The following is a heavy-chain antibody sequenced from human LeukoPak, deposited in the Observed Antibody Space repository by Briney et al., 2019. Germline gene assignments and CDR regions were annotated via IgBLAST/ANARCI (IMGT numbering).Heavy chain of an antibody. V-gene: IGHV4-30-4*08. CDR3: ARGKSKFDY. Sequence: PSETLSLTCTVPGGSISSGSYYWSWIRQPPGKGLEWIGYIYYSGSTDYNPSLKSRVTISVDTSKNQFSLKLSSVTAADTAVYYCARGKSKFDYWGQGTLVTVSS. CDR1: GGSISSGSYY. J-gene: IGHJ4*02. CDR2: IYYSGST.